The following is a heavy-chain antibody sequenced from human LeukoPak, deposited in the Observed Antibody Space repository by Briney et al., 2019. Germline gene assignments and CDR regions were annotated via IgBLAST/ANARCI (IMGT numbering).Heavy chain of an antibody. Sequence: GGSLRLSCVASGFTFDEYNMHWVRQVPGKGLEWVALITGDHISTYYADSVKGRFTVSRDNNENSLYLQMSSLRIEDSALYYCAREPADGQKSFDWIFAFDSWGQGTLITVSS. CDR3: AREPADGQKSFDWIFAFDS. J-gene: IGHJ4*02. CDR1: GFTFDEYN. CDR2: ITGDHIST. V-gene: IGHV3-43*02. D-gene: IGHD3-9*01.